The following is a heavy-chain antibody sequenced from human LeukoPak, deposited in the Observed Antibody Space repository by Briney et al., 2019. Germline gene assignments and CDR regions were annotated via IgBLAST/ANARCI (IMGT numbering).Heavy chain of an antibody. CDR1: GFTFSTYW. V-gene: IGHV3-74*01. CDR3: AKDISGRGTGFDY. D-gene: IGHD3/OR15-3a*01. CDR2: INSDGSST. Sequence: PGGSLRLSCATSGFTFSTYWMHWVRQAPGKGLVWVSRINSDGSSTSYADSVKGRFTISRDNAKNSLYLQMNSLRAEDMALYYCAKDISGRGTGFDYWGQGTLVTVSS. J-gene: IGHJ4*02.